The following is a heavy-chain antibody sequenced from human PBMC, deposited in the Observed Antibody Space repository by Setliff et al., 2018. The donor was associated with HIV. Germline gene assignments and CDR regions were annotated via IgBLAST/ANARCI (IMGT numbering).Heavy chain of an antibody. J-gene: IGHJ5*02. CDR1: GDSISRYY. D-gene: IGHD3-3*01. CDR3: ARGNTISEVVTTNWLDP. V-gene: IGHV4-59*01. Sequence: SETLSLTCSVSGDSISRYYWSWIRQPPGKGLEWIGYIDYRGSTSYNPSLRSRVTISEDTSKEQISLRLRFVTAADTAVYYCARGNTISEVVTTNWLDPWGQGILVTVPQ. CDR2: IDYRGST.